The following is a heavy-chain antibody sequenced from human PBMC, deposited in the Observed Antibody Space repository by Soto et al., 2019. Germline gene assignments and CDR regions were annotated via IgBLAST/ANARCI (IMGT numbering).Heavy chain of an antibody. CDR1: GYTFTSYA. D-gene: IGHD5-12*01. J-gene: IGHJ4*02. V-gene: IGHV1-3*01. CDR2: INAGNGNT. CDR3: ASEADGYNWNYFDY. Sequence: ASVKVSCKASGYTFTSYAMHWVRQAPGQRLEWMGWINAGNGNTKYSQKFQGRVTITRDTSASTAYMELSSLRSEDTVVYYCASEADGYNWNYFDYWGQGTLVTVSS.